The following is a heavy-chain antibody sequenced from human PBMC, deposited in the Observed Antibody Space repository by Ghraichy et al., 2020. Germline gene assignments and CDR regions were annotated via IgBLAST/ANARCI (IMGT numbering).Heavy chain of an antibody. J-gene: IGHJ6*02. V-gene: IGHV4-34*01. CDR3: ARGCEYGSSSSGAPRDCMDV. CDR1: GGSFSGYH. CDR2: INHISTT. D-gene: IGHD6-6*01. Sequence: SETLSLTCAVYGGSFSGYHWSWSRQPPGKGLEWIGEINHISTTSYNPSLKSRVTISVDTSKNQFSLKLNSVTAADTAVYYCARGCEYGSSSSGAPRDCMDVWGPGTTVTVSS.